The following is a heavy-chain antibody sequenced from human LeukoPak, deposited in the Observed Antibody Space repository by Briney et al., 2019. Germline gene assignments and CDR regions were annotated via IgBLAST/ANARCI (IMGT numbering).Heavy chain of an antibody. D-gene: IGHD2-2*02. Sequence: SETLSLTCTVSGGSISSSSYYWGWIRQPPGKGLEWVGSIYYSGSTYYNPSLKSRVTISVDTSKSQSSLKLSSVTAADTAVYYCAREERYCSSTSCYKDANWFDPWGQGTLVTVSS. CDR3: AREERYCSSTSCYKDANWFDP. CDR2: IYYSGST. CDR1: GGSISSSSYY. V-gene: IGHV4-39*02. J-gene: IGHJ5*02.